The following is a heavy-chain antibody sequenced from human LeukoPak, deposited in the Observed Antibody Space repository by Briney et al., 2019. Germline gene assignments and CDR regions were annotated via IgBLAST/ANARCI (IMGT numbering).Heavy chain of an antibody. V-gene: IGHV3-30*02. CDR1: GFTFRNYG. CDR2: IGDDGSKK. CDR3: ANSSFQV. Sequence: PGGSLRLSCLASGFTFRNYGMHWVRQAPGKGLEWVALIGDDGSKKFYADSVKGRFTTSRDNSMNTLFLHMNSLRVDDTAVYYCANSSFQVWGQGTLVSVSS. J-gene: IGHJ4*02.